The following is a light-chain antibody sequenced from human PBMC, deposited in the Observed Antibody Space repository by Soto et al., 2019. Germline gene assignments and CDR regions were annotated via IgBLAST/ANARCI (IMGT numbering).Light chain of an antibody. J-gene: IGKJ5*01. CDR3: QQRSNWPPNT. CDR2: DAS. Sequence: EIVLTQSPATLSLSPGARAPLSCRASPSVSSYLAWYQQKPGQAPRLLIYDASTRATGIPARFSGSGSGTDFTLTISSLEPEDFAVYYCQQRSNWPPNTVGQGTRLEIK. CDR1: PSVSSY. V-gene: IGKV3-11*01.